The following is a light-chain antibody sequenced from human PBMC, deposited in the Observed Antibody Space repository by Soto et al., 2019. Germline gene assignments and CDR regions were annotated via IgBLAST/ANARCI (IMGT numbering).Light chain of an antibody. J-gene: IGKJ1*01. V-gene: IGKV3-20*01. CDR2: GAS. CDR3: QQYGSSPET. Sequence: EIVLTQSPGTLSLSPGERVSLSCRASQSVRSRYLAWYQQTPGQAPRLLIYGASSRATGIPDRFSGSGSGTDFALTISRLEPEDFAVYYCQQYGSSPETFGQGTKVEIK. CDR1: QSVRSRY.